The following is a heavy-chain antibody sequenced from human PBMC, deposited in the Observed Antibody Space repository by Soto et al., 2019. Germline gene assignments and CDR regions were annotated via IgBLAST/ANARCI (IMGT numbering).Heavy chain of an antibody. V-gene: IGHV4-34*01. CDR1: GGSFSGYY. Sequence: QVQLQQWGAGLLKPSETLSLTCAVYGGSFSGYYWSWIRQPPGKGLEWIGEINHSGSTNYNPSLKSRVTISVDTSKNQVSLKLSSVTAADTAVYYCARGDKSWDIVVVVAATRLPNWFDPWGQGTLVTVSS. D-gene: IGHD2-15*01. CDR2: INHSGST. CDR3: ARGDKSWDIVVVVAATRLPNWFDP. J-gene: IGHJ5*02.